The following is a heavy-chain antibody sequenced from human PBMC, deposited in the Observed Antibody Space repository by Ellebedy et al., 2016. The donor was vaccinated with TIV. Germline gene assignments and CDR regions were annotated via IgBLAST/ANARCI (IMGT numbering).Heavy chain of an antibody. CDR1: GFSFNSQA. Sequence: GGSLRLSXAGSGFSFNSQAMHWVRQAPGKGLEWVAAISNDGSKKYYIDSVKGRFSISRDNSKDTLYLQMNSLRADDTAIYYCAVDTDWFNFWGQGTLVTVSS. CDR3: AVDTDWFNF. V-gene: IGHV3-30-3*02. J-gene: IGHJ5*01. CDR2: ISNDGSKK.